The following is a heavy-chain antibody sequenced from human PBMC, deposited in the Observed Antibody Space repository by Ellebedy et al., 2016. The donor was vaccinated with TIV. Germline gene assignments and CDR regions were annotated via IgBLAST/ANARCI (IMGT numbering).Heavy chain of an antibody. D-gene: IGHD2-2*01. CDR3: ATGLRCTSCSGWYFDL. V-gene: IGHV1-24*01. Sequence: ASVKVSCXVSGYTLTKLYMHWVRQTPRKGLEWMGGFDPEDGETIYAQKFQGRVTMTEDTSADTAYMELSSLRSEDTAVYYCATGLRCTSCSGWYFDLWGRGTLVTVSS. CDR1: GYTLTKLY. CDR2: FDPEDGET. J-gene: IGHJ2*01.